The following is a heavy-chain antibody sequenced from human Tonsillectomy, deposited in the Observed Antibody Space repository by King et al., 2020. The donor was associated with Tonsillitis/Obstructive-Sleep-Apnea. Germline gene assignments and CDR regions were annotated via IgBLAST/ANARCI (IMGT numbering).Heavy chain of an antibody. Sequence: VQLVESGGGVVQPGRSLRLSYVGSGFTLNNYTLQWVRQAPGRGLEWVAVISHDGSKKYYTDSVKGRFTISRDNSKNKVYLQMNSLGAEDTAVYYCARDQEQQLVPGFFDYWGQGTLVTVSS. CDR2: ISHDGSKK. CDR1: GFTLNNYT. CDR3: ARDQEQQLVPGFFDY. D-gene: IGHD6-13*01. J-gene: IGHJ4*02. V-gene: IGHV3-30*04.